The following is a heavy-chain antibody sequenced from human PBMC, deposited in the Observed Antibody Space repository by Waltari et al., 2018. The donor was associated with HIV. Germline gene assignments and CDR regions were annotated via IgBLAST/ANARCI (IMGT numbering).Heavy chain of an antibody. CDR3: ARGYCGGDCYYFDY. D-gene: IGHD2-21*02. V-gene: IGHV4-59*01. CDR2: IYYRGST. CDR1: GGAISSYS. J-gene: IGHJ4*02. Sequence: QVQLQESGPGLVKPSETLSLTCTVSGGAISSYSWSWIRKPPGKGLEWIGYIYYRGSTNYNPSLKSRVTISVDTSKNQFSLKLSSVTAADTAVYYCARGYCGGDCYYFDYWGQGTLVTVSS.